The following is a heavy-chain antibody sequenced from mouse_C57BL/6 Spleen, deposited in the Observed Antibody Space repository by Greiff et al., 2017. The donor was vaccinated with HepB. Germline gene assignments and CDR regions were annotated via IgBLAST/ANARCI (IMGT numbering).Heavy chain of an antibody. CDR3: ARHGGYDGAWFAY. D-gene: IGHD2-2*01. Sequence: EVQGVESGGDLVKPGGSLKLSCAASGFTFSSYGMSWVRQTPDKRLEWVATISSGGSYTYYPDSVKGRFNISRDNAKNTLYLQMSSLKSEDTAMYYCARHGGYDGAWFAYWGQGTLVTVSA. V-gene: IGHV5-6*01. CDR2: ISSGGSYT. J-gene: IGHJ3*01. CDR1: GFTFSSYG.